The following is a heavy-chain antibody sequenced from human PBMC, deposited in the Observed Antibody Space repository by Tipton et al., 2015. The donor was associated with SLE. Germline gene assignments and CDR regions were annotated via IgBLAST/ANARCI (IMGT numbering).Heavy chain of an antibody. Sequence: SLRLSCAASGFTFSNYGMHWVRQAPGKGLEWVALISTDGSSKYYADSVKGRFTISRDNAKNTVYLQMNSLRAEDTAVYFCANDKSYAMDVWGQGTAVTVSS. V-gene: IGHV3-30-3*02. CDR1: GFTFSNYG. CDR3: ANDKSYAMDV. CDR2: ISTDGSSK. J-gene: IGHJ6*02.